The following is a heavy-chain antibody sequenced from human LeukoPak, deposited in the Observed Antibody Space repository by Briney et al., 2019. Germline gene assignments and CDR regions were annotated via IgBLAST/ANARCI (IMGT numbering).Heavy chain of an antibody. CDR3: ARRYYYNLGSFPFDF. CDR1: GGPFSGYF. D-gene: IGHD3-10*01. CDR2: IHNSGTT. J-gene: IGHJ4*02. V-gene: IGHV4-34*01. Sequence: PSETLSLTCAVSGGPFSGYFWSWIRQPPGKGLEWIGEIHNSGTTNYNPSLNGRVTISEDTSKNQIYLNLRSVTAADTAVYYCARRYYYNLGSFPFDFWGQGTLVTVSS.